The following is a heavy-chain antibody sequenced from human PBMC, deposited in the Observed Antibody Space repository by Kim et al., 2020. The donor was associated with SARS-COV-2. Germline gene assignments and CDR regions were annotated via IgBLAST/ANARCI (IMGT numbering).Heavy chain of an antibody. J-gene: IGHJ4*02. CDR2: INAGNGNT. D-gene: IGHD6-19*01. Sequence: ASVKVSCKASGYTFTSYAMHWVRQAPGQRLEWMGWINAGNGNTKYSQKFQGRVTITRDTSASTAYMELSSLRSEDTAVYYCARDLSIAVAGGPFDYWGQGTLVTVSS. CDR1: GYTFTSYA. CDR3: ARDLSIAVAGGPFDY. V-gene: IGHV1-3*01.